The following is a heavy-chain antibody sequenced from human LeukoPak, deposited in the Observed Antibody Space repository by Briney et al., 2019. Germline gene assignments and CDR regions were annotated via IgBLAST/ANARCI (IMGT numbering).Heavy chain of an antibody. Sequence: SETLSLKCTVSGDSNRGFHWSWMRQPAGGGLVGIGRIYTSGSANYNPFLKGRVTLSVDTSKNQVSLKLSSVTGADTAVYYCAREGSSGWYRVFYFDYWGQGTLVTVSS. V-gene: IGHV4-4*07. J-gene: IGHJ4*02. CDR3: AREGSSGWYRVFYFDY. D-gene: IGHD6-19*01. CDR2: IYTSGSA. CDR1: GDSNRGFH.